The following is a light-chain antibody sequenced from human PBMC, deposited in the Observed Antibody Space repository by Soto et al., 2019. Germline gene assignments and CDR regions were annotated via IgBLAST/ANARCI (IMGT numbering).Light chain of an antibody. Sequence: QTVVTQEPSFSVSPGGTVTLTCGLTSGSVSTGYHPSWYQQTPGQAPRTLIYSTNTRSSGVPDRFSGSILGNKAALTIAGAQADDESAYSCVLYMGGGYYVFGTGTKLTVL. CDR2: STN. CDR1: SGSVSTGYH. CDR3: VLYMGGGYYV. V-gene: IGLV8-61*01. J-gene: IGLJ1*01.